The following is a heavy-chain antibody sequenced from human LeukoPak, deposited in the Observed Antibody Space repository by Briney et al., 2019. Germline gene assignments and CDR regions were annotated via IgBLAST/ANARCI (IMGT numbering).Heavy chain of an antibody. CDR1: GFTFSNAW. J-gene: IGHJ4*02. D-gene: IGHD1/OR15-1a*01. V-gene: IGHV3-15*07. Sequence: GGSLRLSCAASGFTFSNAWMTWVRQAPGKGLEWVGHIKSKTDGGTTDYAAPVKGRFTISRDDSKNTLYLQMNSLKTEDTAVYSGSTAGPRQQFDYGGKETLVPVPS. CDR2: IKSKTDGGTT. CDR3: STAGPRQQFDY.